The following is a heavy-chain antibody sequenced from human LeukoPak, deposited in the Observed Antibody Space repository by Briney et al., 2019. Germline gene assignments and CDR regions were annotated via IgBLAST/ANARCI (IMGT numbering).Heavy chain of an antibody. D-gene: IGHD5-24*01. V-gene: IGHV3-74*01. CDR3: GRDTEYGYNSYFDY. Sequence: GGSLRLSCAASGFAFSTYWIHWVRQTPGKGLVWFSRISSDGSRTDYADSVEGRFTVSRDNAKNTVYLQMNSLRVDDTAVYYCGRDTEYGYNSYFDYWGQGTLVTVSS. J-gene: IGHJ4*02. CDR1: GFAFSTYW. CDR2: ISSDGSRT.